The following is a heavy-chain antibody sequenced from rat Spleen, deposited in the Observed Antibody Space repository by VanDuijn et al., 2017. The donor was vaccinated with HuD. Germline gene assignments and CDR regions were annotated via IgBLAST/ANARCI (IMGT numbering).Heavy chain of an antibody. CDR2: ITNTGDTT. CDR3: TTVLQGHGFAY. Sequence: EVQLVETGGGLVQPGRSLRLSCVASGFTFSSYWMYWIRQAPTKGLEWVASITNTGDTTYYSDSVKGRFTISRDNAISTLYLQVSSLRSEDTATYYCTTVLQGHGFAYWGQGTLVTVSS. D-gene: IGHD1-1*01. V-gene: IGHV5-31*01. J-gene: IGHJ3*01. CDR1: GFTFSSYW.